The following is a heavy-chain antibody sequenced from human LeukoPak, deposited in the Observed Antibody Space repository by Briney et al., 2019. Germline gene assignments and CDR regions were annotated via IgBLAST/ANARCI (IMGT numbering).Heavy chain of an antibody. CDR2: INQSGDT. CDR1: GGSFTAYY. Sequence: SETLSLTCTVYGGSFTAYYWSWIRQPPGKGLEWIGEINQSGDTNYNPSLKSRVTVSVDTSKNQFSLKLSSVTAADTAVYYCARSPLYYYDSSGYVFDYWGQGTLVTVSS. CDR3: ARSPLYYYDSSGYVFDY. D-gene: IGHD3-22*01. V-gene: IGHV4-34*01. J-gene: IGHJ4*02.